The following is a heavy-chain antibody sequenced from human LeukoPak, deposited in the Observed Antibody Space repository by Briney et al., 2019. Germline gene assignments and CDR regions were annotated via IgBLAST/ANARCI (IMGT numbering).Heavy chain of an antibody. CDR2: IYYSGST. CDR1: GGSISSGGYS. D-gene: IGHD6-13*01. J-gene: IGHJ4*02. Sequence: PSETLSLTCTVHGGSISSGGYSWSWIRHQPGKGLERIGYIYYSGSTDYNPSLKSRQAISVDTSKNEYDLKVTSGTAADTAGYYWARGRSAAGNFDYWGQGTLVTVSS. V-gene: IGHV4-31*03. CDR3: ARGRSAAGNFDY.